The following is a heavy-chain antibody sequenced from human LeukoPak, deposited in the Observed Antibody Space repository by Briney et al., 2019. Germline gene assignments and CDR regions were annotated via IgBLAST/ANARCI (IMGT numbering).Heavy chain of an antibody. CDR2: IYYSGST. Sequence: SETLSLTCTVSGGSISSYYWSWIRQPPGKGLEWIGYIYYSGSTNYNPSLKGRVTMSVDTSKNQFSLKLSSVTAADTAVYYCARGDRYDSSGYPNWFDPWGQGTLVTVSS. CDR3: ARGDRYDSSGYPNWFDP. D-gene: IGHD3-22*01. J-gene: IGHJ5*02. V-gene: IGHV4-59*01. CDR1: GGSISSYY.